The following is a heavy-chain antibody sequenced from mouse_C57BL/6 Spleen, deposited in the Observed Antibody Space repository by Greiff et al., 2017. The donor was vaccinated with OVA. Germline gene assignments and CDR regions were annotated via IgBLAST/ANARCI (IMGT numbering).Heavy chain of an antibody. CDR3: ARRGSYYGSSYGYAMDY. J-gene: IGHJ4*01. CDR2: IYWDDDK. Sequence: QVQLKESGPGILQSSQTLSLSCSFSGFSLSTSGMGVSWIRQPSGKGLEWLAHIYWDDDKRYNPSLKSWPIISKDTSRNQVFLKSTSVDTADTAKYYCARRGSYYGSSYGYAMDYWGQGTSVTVSS. CDR1: GFSLSTSGMG. D-gene: IGHD1-1*01. V-gene: IGHV8-12*01.